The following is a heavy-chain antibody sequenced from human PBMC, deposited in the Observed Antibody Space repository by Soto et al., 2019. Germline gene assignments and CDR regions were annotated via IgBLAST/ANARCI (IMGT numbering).Heavy chain of an antibody. D-gene: IGHD2-15*01. CDR1: GFTFSNAW. J-gene: IGHJ5*02. V-gene: IGHV3-15*07. CDR2: IKSKTDGGTT. Sequence: GGFLRLSCAASGFTFSNAWMNWVRQAPGKGLEWVGRIKSKTDGGTTDYAAPVKGRFTISRDDSKNTLYLQMNSLKTEDTAVYYCTTDPQGYCSGGSCYAGWFDPWGQGTLVTVSS. CDR3: TTDPQGYCSGGSCYAGWFDP.